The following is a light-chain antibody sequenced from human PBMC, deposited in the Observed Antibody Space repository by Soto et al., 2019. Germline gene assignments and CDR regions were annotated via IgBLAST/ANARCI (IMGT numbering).Light chain of an antibody. Sequence: DIQMTQSPSSLSASVGDRVTITCRASQSISSYLNWYQQKPGKAPKLLIYAASSLQSGVPSRFNGSGSGTDFTLTISSLQPEDFATYYCQQSYSTPRGTFGGGTKVEIK. J-gene: IGKJ4*01. CDR3: QQSYSTPRGT. V-gene: IGKV1-39*01. CDR2: AAS. CDR1: QSISSY.